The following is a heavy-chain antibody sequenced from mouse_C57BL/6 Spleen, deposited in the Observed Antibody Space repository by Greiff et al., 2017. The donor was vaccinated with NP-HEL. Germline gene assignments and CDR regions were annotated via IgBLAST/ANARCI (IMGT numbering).Heavy chain of an antibody. D-gene: IGHD1-1*01. V-gene: IGHV1-80*01. CDR1: GYAFSSYW. Sequence: QVQLKQSGAELVKPGASVKISCKASGYAFSSYWMNWVKQRPGKGLEWIGQIYPGDGDTTYNGKFKGKATLPADKSSSKAYMKVSSRTSEDAAVDFCAREGDNYYGSSWFAYWGQGTLVTVSA. CDR2: IYPGDGDT. CDR3: AREGDNYYGSSWFAY. J-gene: IGHJ3*01.